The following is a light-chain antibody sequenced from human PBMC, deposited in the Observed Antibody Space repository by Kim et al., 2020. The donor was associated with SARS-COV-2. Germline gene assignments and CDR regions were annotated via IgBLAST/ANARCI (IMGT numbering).Light chain of an antibody. J-gene: IGLJ1*01. CDR1: NSNIGANT. CDR3: AAWEDSLDGYV. Sequence: GQSVTISCSGTNSNIGANTLSWFQQLPGTAPRLLIYNHNQRPSGVPDRFSGSKSGTSASLAISGLQSEDEGDYYCAAWEDSLDGYVFATGTKVTVL. V-gene: IGLV1-44*01. CDR2: NHN.